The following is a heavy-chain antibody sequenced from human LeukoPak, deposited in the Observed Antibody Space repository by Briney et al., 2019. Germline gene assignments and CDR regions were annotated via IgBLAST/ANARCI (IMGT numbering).Heavy chain of an antibody. CDR3: ARNRGWQQSDC. Sequence: GGSLRLSCAASHFTFTTYWIDWVRQAPGKGLEWVANINKDGSTTNYVESVRGRFTISRDNTRNSLSLEMNNLRVEDTAVYYCARNRGWQQSDCWGQGTLLTVSS. V-gene: IGHV3-7*01. CDR2: INKDGSTT. D-gene: IGHD5-24*01. J-gene: IGHJ4*02. CDR1: HFTFTTYW.